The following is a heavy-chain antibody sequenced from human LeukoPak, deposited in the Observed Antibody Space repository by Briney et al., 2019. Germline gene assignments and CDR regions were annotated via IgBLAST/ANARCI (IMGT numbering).Heavy chain of an antibody. V-gene: IGHV4-34*01. CDR2: INHSGST. CDR3: AREREQQLVPGASGFYDY. CDR1: GGSFSGYY. Sequence: SETLSLTCAVYGGSFSGYYWSWIRQPPGKGLEWIGEINHSGSTNYNPSLKSRVTISVDTSKNQFSLKLSSVTAADTAVYYCAREREQQLVPGASGFYDYWGQGTLVTVS. J-gene: IGHJ4*02. D-gene: IGHD6-13*01.